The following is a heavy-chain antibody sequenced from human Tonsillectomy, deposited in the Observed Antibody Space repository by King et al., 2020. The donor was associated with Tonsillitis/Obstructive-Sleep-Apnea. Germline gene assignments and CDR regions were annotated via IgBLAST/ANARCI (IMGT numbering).Heavy chain of an antibody. CDR1: GFTFSSFW. CDR3: ARVLDYYDSSGYRAFDI. V-gene: IGHV3-7*03. D-gene: IGHD3-22*01. CDR2: IKEDGSEK. J-gene: IGHJ3*02. Sequence: VQLVESGEGLVQPGGSLRLSCAASGFTFSSFWMSWVRQAPEKGLEWVASIKEDGSEKYYVDSVKGRFTISRDNAKNSLYLQMNSLRAEDTAVYYCARVLDYYDSSGYRAFDIWGQGTMVTVSS.